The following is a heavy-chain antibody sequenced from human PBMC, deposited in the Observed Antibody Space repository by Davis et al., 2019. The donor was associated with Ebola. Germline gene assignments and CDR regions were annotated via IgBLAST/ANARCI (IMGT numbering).Heavy chain of an antibody. CDR1: GFNFRSYA. CDR2: ISGDGGRI. J-gene: IGHJ6*02. V-gene: IGHV3-43*02. Sequence: GGSLRLSCAASGFNFRSYAMHWVRQAPGKGLEWVSLISGDGGRIYYADSVKGRFTISRDNSKNSLYLQMNSLRTEDTALYYCAKDLEYWYKDYYYGMDVWGQGTTVTVSS. CDR3: AKDLEYWYKDYYYGMDV. D-gene: IGHD1/OR15-1a*01.